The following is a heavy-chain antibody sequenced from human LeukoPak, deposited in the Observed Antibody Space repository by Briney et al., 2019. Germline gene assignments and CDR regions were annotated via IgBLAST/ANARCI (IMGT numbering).Heavy chain of an antibody. D-gene: IGHD2-15*01. Sequence: PSETLSLTCTVSGGSINNYYWSWIRQPPGKGLEWIGYIYYSGSTNYNPSLKSRVTISVDTSKNQFSLKLKSVAAADTAVYYCAVGADCSGGSCYKFDPWGQGTLVTVSS. CDR2: IYYSGST. V-gene: IGHV4-59*08. CDR1: GGSINNYY. CDR3: AVGADCSGGSCYKFDP. J-gene: IGHJ5*02.